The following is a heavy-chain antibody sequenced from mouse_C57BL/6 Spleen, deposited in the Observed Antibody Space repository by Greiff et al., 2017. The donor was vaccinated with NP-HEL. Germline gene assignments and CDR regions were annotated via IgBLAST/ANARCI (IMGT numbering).Heavy chain of an antibody. CDR3: ASQDPYYDGSSPSWFAY. CDR2: ISGGGGNT. D-gene: IGHD1-1*01. V-gene: IGHV5-9*01. J-gene: IGHJ3*01. Sequence: DVMLVESGGGLVKPGGSLKLSCAASGFTFSSYTMSWVRQTPEKRLEWVATISGGGGNTYYPDSVKGRFTISRDNAKNTLYLQLSSLRSEDTALYYCASQDPYYDGSSPSWFAYWGQGTLVTVSA. CDR1: GFTFSSYT.